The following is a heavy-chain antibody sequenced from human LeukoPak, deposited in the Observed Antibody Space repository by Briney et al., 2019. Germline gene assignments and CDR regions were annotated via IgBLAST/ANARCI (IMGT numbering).Heavy chain of an antibody. CDR2: IKEDGSEK. CDR1: GFTFNGYW. Sequence: GGSLRLSCTASGFTFNGYWMSWARQAPGKGLEWVASIKEDGSEKYYVDSVKGRFTISRDSGKMPLSLQMNSLRAEDTAVYYCVRTDYGYFRYFHFDLWGRGTPVTVS. D-gene: IGHD4-17*01. CDR3: VRTDYGYFRYFHFDL. J-gene: IGHJ2*01. V-gene: IGHV3-7*01.